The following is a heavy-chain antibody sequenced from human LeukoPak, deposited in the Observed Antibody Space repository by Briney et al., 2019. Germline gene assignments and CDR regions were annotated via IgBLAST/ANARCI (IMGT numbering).Heavy chain of an antibody. V-gene: IGHV3-66*01. CDR1: GFTVSSNY. CDR3: AREWSSGLNWFDP. CDR2: IYSGGST. D-gene: IGHD6-19*01. Sequence: GGSLRLSCAASGFTVSSNYVSWVRQAPGKGLEWVSVIYSGGSTYYADSVKGRFTISRDNSKNTLYLQMNSLRAEDTAVYYCAREWSSGLNWFDPWGQGTLVTVSS. J-gene: IGHJ5*02.